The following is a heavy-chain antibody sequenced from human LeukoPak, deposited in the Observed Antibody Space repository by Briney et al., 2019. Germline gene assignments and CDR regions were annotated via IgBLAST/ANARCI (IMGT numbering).Heavy chain of an antibody. D-gene: IGHD2-15*01. Sequence: SETLSLTCTVSGYSIAHGFFWAWIRQPPGAGLEWIGSLCHSGTTYYNTSLKSRISTSVDTSKNQFSLKLRLVTAADTAVYYCARVEVPRDINDWYFDLWGRGTLVTVSS. CDR2: LCHSGTT. CDR3: ARVEVPRDINDWYFDL. J-gene: IGHJ2*01. V-gene: IGHV4-38-2*02. CDR1: GYSIAHGFF.